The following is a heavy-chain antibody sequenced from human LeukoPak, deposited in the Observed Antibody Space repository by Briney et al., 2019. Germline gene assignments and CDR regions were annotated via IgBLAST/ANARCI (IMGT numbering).Heavy chain of an antibody. CDR3: AKDRGAYCGGDCHPFDY. J-gene: IGHJ4*02. CDR1: GFTFSDYY. D-gene: IGHD2-21*02. CDR2: IGATGTTT. Sequence: GGSLRLSCAASGFTFSDYYMSWIRQAPGKGLEWVSVIGATGTTTYYADSVKGRFTISRDTSKNTLYLQMNSLRVEDTAVYYCAKDRGAYCGGDCHPFDYWGQGTLVTVSS. V-gene: IGHV3-23*01.